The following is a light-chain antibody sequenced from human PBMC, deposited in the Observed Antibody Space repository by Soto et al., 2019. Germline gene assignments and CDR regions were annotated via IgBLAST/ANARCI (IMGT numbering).Light chain of an antibody. J-gene: IGKJ5*01. V-gene: IGKV1-33*01. CDR3: QQYSNLIT. Sequence: IQRTQSPSSLSAAVGDRVPITCQASQDVSNYLNWYQQKLGKAPKLLIYDASNLETGVPSRFSGSGSGTYFSFTISSLQPEDFATYYCQQYSNLITFGQGTRLEIK. CDR2: DAS. CDR1: QDVSNY.